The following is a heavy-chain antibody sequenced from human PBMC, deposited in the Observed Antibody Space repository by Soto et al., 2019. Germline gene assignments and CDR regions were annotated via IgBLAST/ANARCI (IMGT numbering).Heavy chain of an antibody. CDR2: FSGSGGST. CDR1: TFNFGDYA. CDR3: AKRELSGTSPPFDY. Sequence: PGGSLRLSCTGSTFNFGDYAMSWVRQAPGKGLEWVSAFSGSGGSTYYADSVKGRFTISRDNSKNTLYLQMNSLRAEDTAEYYCAKRELSGTSPPFDYWGQGTLVTVSS. D-gene: IGHD2-2*01. J-gene: IGHJ4*02. V-gene: IGHV3-23*01.